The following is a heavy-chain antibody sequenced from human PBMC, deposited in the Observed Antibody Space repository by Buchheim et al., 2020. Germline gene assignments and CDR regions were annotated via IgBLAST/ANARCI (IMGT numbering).Heavy chain of an antibody. CDR2: ISGSGGST. D-gene: IGHD2-15*01. J-gene: IGHJ4*02. CDR1: RFPFSNYA. CDR3: AKEGGYCSGGSCYLEGFDY. Sequence: VQLVESGGGVVQPGGSLRLSCAASRFPFSNYAMYWVRQAPGKGLEWVSAISGSGGSTYYADSVKGRFTISRDNSKNTLYLQMNSLRAEDTAVYYCAKEGGYCSGGSCYLEGFDYWGQGTL. V-gene: IGHV3-23*04.